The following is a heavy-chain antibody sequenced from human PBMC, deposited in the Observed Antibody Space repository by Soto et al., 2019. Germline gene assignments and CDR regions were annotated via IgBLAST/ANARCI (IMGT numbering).Heavy chain of an antibody. D-gene: IGHD6-6*01. V-gene: IGHV3-64*01. CDR2: ISSNGVGT. J-gene: IGHJ6*03. Sequence: EVQLAESGGGLAQPGGSLRLSCAASGFTLSGYAMDWVRQAPGKGLEYVSGISSNGVGTYYAKSVQVRFTISRDNSKKTEYLQMGTLTPEDMAVYYCARRARPDFSYMDVWGKGTTVTESS. CDR3: ARRARPDFSYMDV. CDR1: GFTLSGYA.